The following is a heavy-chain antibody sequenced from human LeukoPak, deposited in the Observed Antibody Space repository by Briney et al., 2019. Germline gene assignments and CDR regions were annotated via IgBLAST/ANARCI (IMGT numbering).Heavy chain of an antibody. D-gene: IGHD6-13*01. Sequence: SETLSLTCTVSGGPIRSYYWTWIRQPPGKGLEWIGHIYYTGSTTYNPSLKSRVTISVDTSKNQFSLKLTSVTAADTAVYYCARGPAAGIDTGHYDYWGQGALVTVSS. CDR1: GGPIRSYY. J-gene: IGHJ4*02. CDR3: ARGPAAGIDTGHYDY. CDR2: IYYTGST. V-gene: IGHV4-59*01.